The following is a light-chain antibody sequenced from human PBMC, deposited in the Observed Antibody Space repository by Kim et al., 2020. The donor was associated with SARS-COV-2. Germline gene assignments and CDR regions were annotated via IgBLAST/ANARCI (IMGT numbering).Light chain of an antibody. J-gene: IGLJ3*02. CDR3: TSYTSSTTWV. Sequence: GQSISISCTGTRYDVGGYNFVSWYQQYPGKAPKLMIYDVNNRPSGVSNRFSGSKTGNPASLTISGLQAEDEADYYCTSYTSSTTWVFGGGTQLTVL. CDR1: RYDVGGYNF. CDR2: DVN. V-gene: IGLV2-14*04.